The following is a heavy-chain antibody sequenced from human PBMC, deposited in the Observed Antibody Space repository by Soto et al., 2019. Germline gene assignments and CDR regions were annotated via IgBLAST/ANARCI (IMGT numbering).Heavy chain of an antibody. CDR1: GFTFSSNW. Sequence: EVQPVESGGGLVQPGGSLRLSGAASGFTFSSNWMYWVRQAPGKGLVWVSRINTDGSVTSYADSVKGRFTISRDNAKNTLYLQMNSLRTEDTAVYYCARYSSGAGDYWGQGTLVTVSS. D-gene: IGHD6-19*01. CDR3: ARYSSGAGDY. V-gene: IGHV3-74*01. J-gene: IGHJ4*02. CDR2: INTDGSVT.